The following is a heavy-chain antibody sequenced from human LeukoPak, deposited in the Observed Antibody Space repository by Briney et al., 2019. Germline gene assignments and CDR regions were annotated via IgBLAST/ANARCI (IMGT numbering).Heavy chain of an antibody. CDR3: ARICSNPSCQQDV. J-gene: IGHJ6*04. V-gene: IGHV3-66*02. D-gene: IGHD2-2*01. Sequence: PGGSLRLSCAASGFFASSNYMSWVRQAPGKGLEWVSVINGGDATSYVDSVRGRFTISRDSSKNTLYFQMNSLRPEDTAVYFCARICSNPSCQQDVWGKGTTVTVSS. CDR1: GFFASSNY. CDR2: INGGDAT.